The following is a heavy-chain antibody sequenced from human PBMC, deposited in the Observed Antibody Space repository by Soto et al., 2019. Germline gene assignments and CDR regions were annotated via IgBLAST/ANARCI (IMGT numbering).Heavy chain of an antibody. CDR2: INHSGST. CDR3: ARARKGSGSDYYYHYGMDV. V-gene: IGHV4-34*01. CDR1: GGSFSDYY. J-gene: IGHJ6*04. Sequence: SETLSLTCSVYGGSFSDYYWSWIRQPPGKGLEWIGEINHSGSTNYNPSLKSRVTISVHTSKNQFSLKLSSVTAADTAVYYCARARKGSGSDYYYHYGMDVWGKGTTVTVPS. D-gene: IGHD3-3*01.